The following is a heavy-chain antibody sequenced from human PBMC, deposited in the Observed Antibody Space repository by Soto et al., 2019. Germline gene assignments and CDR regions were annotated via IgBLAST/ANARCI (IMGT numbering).Heavy chain of an antibody. CDR1: GFTFSSYW. D-gene: IGHD3-10*01. J-gene: IGHJ4*02. CDR2: INRDGSST. V-gene: IGHV3-74*01. CDR3: VRSLDYYGSGSYYFDY. Sequence: GGSLRLSCAASGFTFSSYWMPWVRQAPGKGLVWVSRINRDGSSTTYADSVQGRFTISRDNAKNTLYLQMSSLRAEDTAVYYCVRSLDYYGSGSYYFDYWGQGALVTVSS.